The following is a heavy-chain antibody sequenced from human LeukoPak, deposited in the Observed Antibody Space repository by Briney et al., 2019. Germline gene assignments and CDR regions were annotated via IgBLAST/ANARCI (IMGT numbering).Heavy chain of an antibody. CDR2: IIPIFGTA. J-gene: IGHJ3*02. CDR3: ARDVPLATYYYDSSGPPYAFDI. Sequence: ASVKVSCKASGYTFTSYAISWVRQAPGQGLEWMGGIIPIFGTANYAQKFQGRVTITTDESTSTAYMELSSLRSEDTAVYYCARDVPLATYYYDSSGPPYAFDIWGQGTMVTVSS. V-gene: IGHV1-69*05. D-gene: IGHD3-22*01. CDR1: GYTFTSYA.